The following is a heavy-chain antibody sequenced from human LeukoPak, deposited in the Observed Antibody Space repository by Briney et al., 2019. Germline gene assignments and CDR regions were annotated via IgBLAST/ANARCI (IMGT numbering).Heavy chain of an antibody. CDR2: MNPNSGNT. Sequence: GASVKVSCKASGYTITSYDINWVRQATGQGLEWMGWMNPNSGNTGYAQKFQGRVTRSRNTSISTAYMELSSLRSEDTAVYYCAREQQRNYYYMDVWGKGTTVTVSS. J-gene: IGHJ6*03. CDR3: AREQQRNYYYMDV. D-gene: IGHD6-13*01. CDR1: GYTITSYD. V-gene: IGHV1-8*01.